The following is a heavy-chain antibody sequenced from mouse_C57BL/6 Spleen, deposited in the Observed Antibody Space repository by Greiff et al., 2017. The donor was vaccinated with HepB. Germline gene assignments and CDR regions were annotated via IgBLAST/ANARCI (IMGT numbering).Heavy chain of an antibody. V-gene: IGHV1-50*01. Sequence: QVQLQQPGAELVKPGASVKLSCKASGYTFTSYWMQWVKQRPGQGLEWIGEIDPSDSYTNYNQKFKGKATLTLDTSSSTAYMQLSSLTSEDSAVYYCARSGYCGSRRYFDVWGTGTTLTVSS. CDR1: GYTFTSYW. D-gene: IGHD1-1*01. J-gene: IGHJ1*03. CDR3: ARSGYCGSRRYFDV. CDR2: IDPSDSYT.